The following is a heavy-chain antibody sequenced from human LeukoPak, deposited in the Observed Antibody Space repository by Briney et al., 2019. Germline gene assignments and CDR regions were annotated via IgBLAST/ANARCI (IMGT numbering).Heavy chain of an antibody. CDR3: ARDPYSGLFDY. J-gene: IGHJ4*02. CDR1: GFTFSSYS. D-gene: IGHD4-11*01. CDR2: ISSSSSYI. Sequence: GGSLRLSCAVSGFTFSSYSMYWVRQAPGKGLEWVSSISSSSSYIYYADSVKGRFTISRDNAKNSLYLQMNSLRAEDTAVYYCARDPYSGLFDYWGQGTLVTVSS. V-gene: IGHV3-21*01.